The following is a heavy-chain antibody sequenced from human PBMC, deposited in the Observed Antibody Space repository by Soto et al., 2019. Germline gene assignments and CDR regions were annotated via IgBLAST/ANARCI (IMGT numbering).Heavy chain of an antibody. V-gene: IGHV3-48*03. CDR3: ARDPAIYSGNFDYGLDV. J-gene: IGHJ6*02. CDR2: IGTSGKTI. Sequence: GGSLRLSCAVSGFTFSRYGMNWVRQAPGKGPEWVSYIGTSGKTIYYADSVRGRFTISRDNAKNSLYLQMNSLRAEDTAVYYCARDPAIYSGNFDYGLDVCGQVTTGTDS. CDR1: GFTFSRYG. D-gene: IGHD4-4*01.